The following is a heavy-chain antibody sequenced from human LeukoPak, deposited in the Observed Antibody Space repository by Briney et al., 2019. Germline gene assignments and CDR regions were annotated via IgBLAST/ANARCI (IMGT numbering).Heavy chain of an antibody. J-gene: IGHJ4*02. CDR2: IYYSGST. D-gene: IGHD3-10*01. CDR1: GASISSGGYC. CDR3: ARDLSGVISY. V-gene: IGHV4-31*02. Sequence: PSEILSLTWTGSGASISSGGYCWSWIRQHPGKGLEWLGYIYYSGSTYYNPSLKSRVNISLDTSKNQFSLKLSSVTAADTAVYYCARDLSGVISYWGQGTLVTVSS.